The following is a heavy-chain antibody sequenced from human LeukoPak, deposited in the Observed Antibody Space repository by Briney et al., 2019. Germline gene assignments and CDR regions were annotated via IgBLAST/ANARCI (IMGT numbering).Heavy chain of an antibody. Sequence: GASVKVSCKASGYTFTSYGISWVRQAPGQGLEWMGWISAYNGNTNYARKLQGRVTMTTDTSTSTAYMELRSLRSDDTAVYYCARSVLRTGTDREFDNWGQGTLVTVSS. D-gene: IGHD1/OR15-1a*01. CDR3: ARSVLRTGTDREFDN. V-gene: IGHV1-18*01. CDR1: GYTFTSYG. CDR2: ISAYNGNT. J-gene: IGHJ4*02.